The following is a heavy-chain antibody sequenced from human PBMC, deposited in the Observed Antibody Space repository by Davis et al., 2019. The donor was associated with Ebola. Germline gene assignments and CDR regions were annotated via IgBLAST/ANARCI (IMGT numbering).Heavy chain of an antibody. CDR1: GTSITSGSYF. Sequence: SETLSLTCTVSGTSITSGSYFWSWIRQPPGKALEWIGYIYHTGSPLYNPSLKSRLTITVDTSKNQFSLNLTSVTAADTAIYYCARDRLGYQVIDWFDPWGQGTLVTVSS. CDR2: IYHTGSP. J-gene: IGHJ5*02. CDR3: ARDRLGYQVIDWFDP. V-gene: IGHV4-61*01. D-gene: IGHD2-15*01.